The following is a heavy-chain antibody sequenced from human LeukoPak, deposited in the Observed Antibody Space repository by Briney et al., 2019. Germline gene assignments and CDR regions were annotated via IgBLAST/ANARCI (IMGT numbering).Heavy chain of an antibody. CDR2: ISSSSSTI. D-gene: IGHD5-18*01. Sequence: GGSLRLSCAASGFTFSSYSMNWVRQAPGKGLEWVSYISSSSSTIYYADSVKGRFTISRDNSKNTLYLQMNSLRGEDTAVYYCAREKLWLLDYWGQGTLVTVSS. V-gene: IGHV3-48*01. CDR1: GFTFSSYS. CDR3: AREKLWLLDY. J-gene: IGHJ4*02.